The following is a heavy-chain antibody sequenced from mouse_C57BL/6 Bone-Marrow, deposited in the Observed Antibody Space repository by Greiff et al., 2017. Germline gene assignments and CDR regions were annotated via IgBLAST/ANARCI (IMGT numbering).Heavy chain of an antibody. CDR3: ASPSIYYGNYSYYFDY. D-gene: IGHD2-1*01. J-gene: IGHJ2*01. CDR2: INPSSGYT. Sequence: QVQLQQSGAELARPGASVKMSCKASGYTFTSYTMHWVKQRPGQGLEWIGYINPSSGYTKYNQKFKDKATLTADKSSSTAYMQLSSLTSEDSAVYYCASPSIYYGNYSYYFDYWGQGTTLTVSS. V-gene: IGHV1-4*01. CDR1: GYTFTSYT.